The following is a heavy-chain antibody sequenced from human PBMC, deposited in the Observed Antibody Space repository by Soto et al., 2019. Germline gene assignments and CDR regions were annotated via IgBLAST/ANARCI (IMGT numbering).Heavy chain of an antibody. J-gene: IGHJ4*02. Sequence: QVQLVESGGGVVQPGRSLRLSCAASGFTFSSYGMHWVRQAPGKGLEWVAVISYDGSNKYYADSVTGRFTISRDNSKNTLYLQLTSLLAEDTAVYYCAKGGGYCSGGSCYDFDYWGQGTLVTVSS. V-gene: IGHV3-30*18. CDR2: ISYDGSNK. CDR1: GFTFSSYG. D-gene: IGHD2-15*01. CDR3: AKGGGYCSGGSCYDFDY.